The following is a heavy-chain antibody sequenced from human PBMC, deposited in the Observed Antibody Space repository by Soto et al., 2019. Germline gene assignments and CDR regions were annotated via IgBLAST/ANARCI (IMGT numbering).Heavy chain of an antibody. CDR1: GGSISSYY. CDR3: GRFTMHTVVVIDY. J-gene: IGHJ4*02. Sequence: PSETLSLTCTVSGGSISSYYWSWIRQPPGKGLEWIGYIYYSGSTNYNPSLKSRVTISVDTSKNQFSLKLSSVTAADTAVYYCGRFTMHTVVVIDYWGQGTLVTVS. V-gene: IGHV4-59*01. D-gene: IGHD3-22*01. CDR2: IYYSGST.